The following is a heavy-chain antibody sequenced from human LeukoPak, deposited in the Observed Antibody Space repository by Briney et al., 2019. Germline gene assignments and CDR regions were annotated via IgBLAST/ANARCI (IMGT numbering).Heavy chain of an antibody. V-gene: IGHV4-34*01. J-gene: IGHJ2*01. Sequence: PSETLSLTCAVYGGSFSGYYWSWIRQPPGKGLEWIGGINHSGSTNYNPSLKSRVTISVDTSKNQFSLKLSSVTAADTAVYYCARDQGDWYFDLWGRGTLVTVSS. CDR1: GGSFSGYY. CDR2: INHSGST. CDR3: ARDQGDWYFDL.